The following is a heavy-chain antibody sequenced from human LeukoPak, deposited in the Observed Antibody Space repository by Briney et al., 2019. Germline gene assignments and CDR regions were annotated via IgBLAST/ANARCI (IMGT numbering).Heavy chain of an antibody. J-gene: IGHJ3*02. CDR3: AREAQPDDAFDI. CDR1: GFTFNSYG. V-gene: IGHV3-30*02. Sequence: GGSLRLSCAASGFTFNSYGVNWVRQAPGKGLEWVAFIQYDGSNKYYADSVKGRFTVSRDNSKSTVYLQMNDLRGEDTAVYYCAREAQPDDAFDIWGQGTMVTVSS. CDR2: IQYDGSNK. D-gene: IGHD1-14*01.